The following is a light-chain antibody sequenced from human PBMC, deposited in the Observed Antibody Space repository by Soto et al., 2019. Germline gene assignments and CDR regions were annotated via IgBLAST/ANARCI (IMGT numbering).Light chain of an antibody. CDR1: SSNIGAVSD. CDR3: QSSDSSLSGPV. Sequence: QSVLTQPPSVSGAPGQRVTISCTGSSSNIGAVSDVHWYQQLPGTAPKLLIYGNNNRPTGVPDRFSGSKSVASASLAITGLQAEDEADYYCQSSDSSLSGPVFGTGTKLTLL. CDR2: GNN. J-gene: IGLJ1*01. V-gene: IGLV1-40*01.